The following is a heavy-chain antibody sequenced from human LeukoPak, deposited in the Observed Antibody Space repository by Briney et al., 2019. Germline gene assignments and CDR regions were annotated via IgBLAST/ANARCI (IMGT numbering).Heavy chain of an antibody. J-gene: IGHJ5*02. V-gene: IGHV3-66*02. CDR2: IYSGGRT. Sequence: GGSLRLSCAASGFTVSSNYMSWVRQAPGKGLEWVSVIYSGGRTYYPDSVKSRFTISRDNSKNTLYLQMNSLRAEDTAVYYCARDHPASGPAWGQGTLVTVSS. D-gene: IGHD1-14*01. CDR3: ARDHPASGPA. CDR1: GFTVSSNY.